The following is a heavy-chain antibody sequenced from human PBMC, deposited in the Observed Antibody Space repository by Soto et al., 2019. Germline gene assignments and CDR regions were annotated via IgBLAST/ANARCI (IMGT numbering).Heavy chain of an antibody. D-gene: IGHD3-10*01. J-gene: IGHJ5*02. CDR3: ARAVPYYYGSGRYPDWFDP. CDR2: IIPIFGTA. V-gene: IGHV1-69*06. CDR1: GGTFSSYA. Sequence: AVKVSCKASGGTFSSYAISWVRQAPGQGLEWMGGIIPIFGTANYAQKFQGRVTITADKSTSTAYMELSSLRSEDTAVYYCARAVPYYYGSGRYPDWFDPWGQGTLVTVSS.